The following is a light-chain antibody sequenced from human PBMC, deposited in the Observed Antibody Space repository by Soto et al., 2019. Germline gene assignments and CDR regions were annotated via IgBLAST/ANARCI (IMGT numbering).Light chain of an antibody. CDR2: DAS. Sequence: EIVLTQSPATLSLSPGERDTLSCRASQDIRSYLTWYQQKPGQAHRLLIYDASNRATGIPARFSGSGSGTDFTRTISSLEPVDFAVYYCQQRSNWPPYTFGQGTKLEIK. J-gene: IGKJ2*01. CDR3: QQRSNWPPYT. CDR1: QDIRSY. V-gene: IGKV3-11*01.